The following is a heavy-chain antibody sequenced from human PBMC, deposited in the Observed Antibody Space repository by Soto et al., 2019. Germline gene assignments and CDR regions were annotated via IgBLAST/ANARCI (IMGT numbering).Heavy chain of an antibody. V-gene: IGHV4-39*07. CDR1: GGSISSSSYY. CDR2: IYYSGST. J-gene: IGHJ4*02. Sequence: SETLSLTCTVSGGSISSSSYYWGWIRQPPGKGLEWIGSIYYSGSTNYNPSLKSRVTISVDTSKNQFSLKLSSVTAADTAVYYCARAVRSCAFDYWGQGTLVTVYS. D-gene: IGHD2-2*01. CDR3: ARAVRSCAFDY.